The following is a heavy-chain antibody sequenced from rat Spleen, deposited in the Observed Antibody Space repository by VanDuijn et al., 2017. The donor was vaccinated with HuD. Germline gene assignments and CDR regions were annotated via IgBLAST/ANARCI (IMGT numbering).Heavy chain of an antibody. Sequence: EVQLVESGGGLVQPGRSLKLSCAASGFTFSDYSMAWVRQSPKKGLEWVATITYDGSSTYYRGSVKGRFTISRDYAKSTLYLQMDSLRSEDTATYYCTTGGTTLYVMDVWGQGVMVTVSS. V-gene: IGHV5S10*01. CDR1: GFTFSDYS. CDR3: TTGGTTLYVMDV. CDR2: ITYDGSST. D-gene: IGHD1-10*01. J-gene: IGHJ2*01.